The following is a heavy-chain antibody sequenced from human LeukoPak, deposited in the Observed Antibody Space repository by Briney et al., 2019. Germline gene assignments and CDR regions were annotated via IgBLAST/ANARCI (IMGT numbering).Heavy chain of an antibody. CDR1: GFTFSGSA. D-gene: IGHD1-20*01. J-gene: IGHJ4*02. Sequence: GGSLKLSCAASGFTFSGSAMHWVRQASGKGLEWVGRIRSKANSYATAYAASVKGRFTISRDDSKNTAYLQMNSLKTEDTAVCYCTRQWYNYYFDYWGQGTLVTVSS. CDR2: IRSKANSYAT. V-gene: IGHV3-73*01. CDR3: TRQWYNYYFDY.